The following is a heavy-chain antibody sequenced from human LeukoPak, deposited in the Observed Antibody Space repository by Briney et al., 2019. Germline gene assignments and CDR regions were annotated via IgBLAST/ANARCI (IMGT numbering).Heavy chain of an antibody. CDR1: GFTFSSYW. D-gene: IGHD6-13*01. CDR2: INSDGSST. V-gene: IGHV3-74*01. Sequence: PGGSLRLSCAASGFTFSSYWMHWVRQAPGKGLVWASRINSDGSSTSYADSVKGRFTISRDNAKNTLYLQMNSLRAEDTAVYYCARGQPGVAAAGNLDYWGQGTLVTVSS. CDR3: ARGQPGVAAAGNLDY. J-gene: IGHJ4*02.